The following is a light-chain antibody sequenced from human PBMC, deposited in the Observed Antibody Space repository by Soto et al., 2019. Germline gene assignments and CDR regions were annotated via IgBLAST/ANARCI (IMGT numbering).Light chain of an antibody. V-gene: IGLV1-47*01. J-gene: IGLJ3*02. CDR2: RDD. CDR3: AAWDDSLSAWV. Sequence: QSVLTQPPSTSGTPGQRVTISCSGRTSNIGSNFVYWYQQLQGTAPKLLIYRDDQRPSAVPDRFSGSKSGTSASLAISGRRSEDEADYYCAAWDDSLSAWVFGGGTKVTVL. CDR1: TSNIGSNF.